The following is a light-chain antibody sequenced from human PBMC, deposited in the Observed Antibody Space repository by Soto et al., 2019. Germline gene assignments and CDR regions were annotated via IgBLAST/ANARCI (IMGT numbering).Light chain of an antibody. J-gene: IGLJ1*01. V-gene: IGLV2-11*01. CDR2: DVN. Sequence: QSVLTQPRSVSGSPGLSVTISCTGTSSDVGGYNYVSWYQQYSGKAPKVIIYDVNKRPSGVPDRISGSKSGTSASLAISGLQSEDEADYYCAAWDDSLTGPVFGTGTKLTVL. CDR3: AAWDDSLTGPV. CDR1: SSDVGGYNY.